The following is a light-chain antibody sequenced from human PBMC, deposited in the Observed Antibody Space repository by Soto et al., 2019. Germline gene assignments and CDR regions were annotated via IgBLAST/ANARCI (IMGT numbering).Light chain of an antibody. CDR1: QSVSSSN. CDR3: HQYGSSPLT. J-gene: IGKJ4*01. V-gene: IGKV3-20*01. CDR2: GAS. Sequence: DIVLTQSPGTLSLSPGERATLSCRASQSVSSSNLAWYQQKPGQPPRLLIYGASRKATGVPDRFSGSGSGTDFTLTINTLEPEDFAVYFCHQYGSSPLTFGGGTKVEIK.